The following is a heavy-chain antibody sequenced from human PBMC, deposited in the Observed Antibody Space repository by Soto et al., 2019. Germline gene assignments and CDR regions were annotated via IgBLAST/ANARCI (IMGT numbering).Heavy chain of an antibody. Sequence: ASVKVSCKASGYTFTSYAMHWVRQAPGQRLEWMGWINAGNGNTKYSQKFQGRVTITRDTSASTAYMELSSLRSEDTAVYYCARGSQVQTTGGVFTMVRGARHYYYGMDVWGQGTTGTVS. J-gene: IGHJ6*02. V-gene: IGHV1-3*01. CDR3: ARGSQVQTTGGVFTMVRGARHYYYGMDV. D-gene: IGHD3-10*01. CDR2: INAGNGNT. CDR1: GYTFTSYA.